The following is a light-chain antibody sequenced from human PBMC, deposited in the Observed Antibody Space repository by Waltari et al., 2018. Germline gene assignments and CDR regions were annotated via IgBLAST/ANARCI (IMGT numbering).Light chain of an antibody. J-gene: IGKJ4*01. V-gene: IGKV2-28*01. CDR3: MQALQTPLT. CDR1: QSLLLSNGYNY. Sequence: DIVMTQSPLSLPVTPGEPASILCMSSQSLLLSNGYNYLNWYLQKPGQSPHLLIYLGSNRASGVPDRFSGSGSGTDFTLKISRVEADDVGVYYCMQALQTPLTFGGGTKVEI. CDR2: LGS.